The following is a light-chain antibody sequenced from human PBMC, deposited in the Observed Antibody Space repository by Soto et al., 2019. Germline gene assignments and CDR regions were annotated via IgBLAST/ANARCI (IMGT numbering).Light chain of an antibody. CDR3: AAWDDSLRLV. V-gene: IGLV1-44*01. CDR1: SSNIGSNT. Sequence: QAVVTQPPSASGTPGQRVTISCSGSSSNIGSNTVSWYQQLPGTAPKLLIYTNSQRPSGVPDRFSGSKSGTSASLAISGLQSEDEADYYCAAWDDSLRLVFGGGTKLTVL. CDR2: TNS. J-gene: IGLJ2*01.